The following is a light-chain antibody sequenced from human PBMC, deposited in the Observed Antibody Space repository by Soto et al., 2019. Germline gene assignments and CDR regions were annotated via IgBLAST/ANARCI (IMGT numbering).Light chain of an antibody. CDR2: GAS. V-gene: IGKV3-20*01. J-gene: IGKJ4*01. Sequence: EFVLTQSPGTLSLSPGERATLSCRASQSVSSSFLAWYQQKPVQAPRILIYGASTSATGIPDRFSGSGSGTDFTLTITRLEPEDFAVYYCEQYGSSPPLTFGGGTKVEIK. CDR1: QSVSSSF. CDR3: EQYGSSPPLT.